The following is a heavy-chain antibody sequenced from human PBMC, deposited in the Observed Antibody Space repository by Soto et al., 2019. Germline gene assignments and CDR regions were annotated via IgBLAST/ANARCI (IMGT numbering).Heavy chain of an antibody. J-gene: IGHJ4*02. CDR3: ARQKAMVRGVINY. CDR2: INHSGST. D-gene: IGHD3-10*01. V-gene: IGHV4-34*01. CDR1: GGSFSGYY. Sequence: PSETLSLTCAVYGGSFSGYYWSWIRQPPGKGLEWIGEINHSGSTNYNPSLKSRVTISVDKSKNQFSLKLSSVTAADTAVYYCARQKAMVRGVINYWGQGTLVTVSS.